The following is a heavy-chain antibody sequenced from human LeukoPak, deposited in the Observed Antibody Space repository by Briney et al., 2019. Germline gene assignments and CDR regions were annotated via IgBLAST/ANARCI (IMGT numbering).Heavy chain of an antibody. J-gene: IGHJ6*02. V-gene: IGHV3-13*01. CDR3: ARATTSGWPPRYYYYGMDV. Sequence: GGSLRLSCAASGFTFSSYDMHWVRQATGKGLEWVSAIGTAGDTYYPGYVKGRFTISRENAKNSLYLQMNSLRAGDTAVYYCARATTSGWPPRYYYYGMDVWGQGTTVTVSS. D-gene: IGHD6-25*01. CDR2: IGTAGDT. CDR1: GFTFSSYD.